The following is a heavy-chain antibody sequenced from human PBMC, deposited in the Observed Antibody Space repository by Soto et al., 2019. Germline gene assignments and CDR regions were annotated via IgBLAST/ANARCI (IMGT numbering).Heavy chain of an antibody. D-gene: IGHD3-10*01. Sequence: QVQLQQWGAGLLKPSETLSLTCAVYGGSFSGYYWSWIRQPPGKGLEWIGEINHSGSTNYNPSLKSRVTISVDTSKNQFSLKVSSVTAADTAVYYCARGAMVRGGVTYWGQGTLVTVSS. J-gene: IGHJ4*02. CDR3: ARGAMVRGGVTY. CDR2: INHSGST. V-gene: IGHV4-34*01. CDR1: GGSFSGYY.